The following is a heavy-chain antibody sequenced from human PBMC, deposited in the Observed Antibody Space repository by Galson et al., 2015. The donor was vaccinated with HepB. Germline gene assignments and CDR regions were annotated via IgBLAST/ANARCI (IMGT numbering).Heavy chain of an antibody. CDR1: GCTFSSYA. CDR3: ARGRGIMVVVPAAYNWFDP. Sequence: SVKVSCKASGCTFSSYAISWVRQAPGQGLEWMGGIIANIGIAHYAQKVQGRVTITADKSTSTAYMELSSLRSEDTAVYYCARGRGIMVVVPAAYNWFDPWGQGSLVTVSS. J-gene: IGHJ5*02. V-gene: IGHV1-69*10. CDR2: IIANIGIA. D-gene: IGHD2-2*01.